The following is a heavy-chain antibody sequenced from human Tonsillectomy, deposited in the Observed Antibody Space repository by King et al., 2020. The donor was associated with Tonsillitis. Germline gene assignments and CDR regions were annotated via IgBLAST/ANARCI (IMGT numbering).Heavy chain of an antibody. Sequence: QLVQSGGGVVQPGRSLRLSCAASGVTFSSYGMHWVRQAPGKGLGWVAVISYDGSNKYYADSVEGRFTISRDNSKNTLYLQMNSLRAEDTAVYYCAKGILRFLEWFSYYYYGMDVWGQGTTVTVSS. J-gene: IGHJ6*02. CDR2: ISYDGSNK. V-gene: IGHV3-30*18. CDR3: AKGILRFLEWFSYYYYGMDV. CDR1: GVTFSSYG. D-gene: IGHD3-3*01.